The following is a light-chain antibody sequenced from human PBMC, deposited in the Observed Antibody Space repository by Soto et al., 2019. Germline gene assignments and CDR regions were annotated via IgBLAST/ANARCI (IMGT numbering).Light chain of an antibody. CDR3: HYGNSPPWT. CDR2: GAF. CDR1: QSISSSS. J-gene: IGKJ1*01. V-gene: IGKV3-20*01. Sequence: EIVLTQSPGTLSLSPGERATLSCRASQSISSSSLAWYQKKPGQAPRLLICGAFTRATGIPDRFSGSGSGTDFTLSISSLEPEDFVVYYCHYGNSPPWTFGLGTKVEIK.